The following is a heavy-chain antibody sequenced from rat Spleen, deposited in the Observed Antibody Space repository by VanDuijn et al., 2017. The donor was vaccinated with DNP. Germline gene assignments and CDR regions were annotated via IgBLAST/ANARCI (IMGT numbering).Heavy chain of an antibody. CDR1: GFTFNNYW. CDR3: ARWNSGHFDY. V-gene: IGHV5-31*01. Sequence: EVQLVESGGDLVRPGRSLRLSCVASGFTFNNYWMTWIRQVPGKGLEWLASISSTGGSMYYPDSVKGRFTISRDNAENTLYLQMNSLRSEDTATYYCARWNSGHFDYWGQGVMVTVSS. D-gene: IGHD4-3*01. CDR2: ISSTGGSM. J-gene: IGHJ2*01.